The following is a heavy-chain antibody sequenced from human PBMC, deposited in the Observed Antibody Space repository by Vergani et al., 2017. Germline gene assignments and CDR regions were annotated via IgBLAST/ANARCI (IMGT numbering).Heavy chain of an antibody. CDR1: GFTFSNYA. V-gene: IGHV3-23*01. D-gene: IGHD3-22*01. Sequence: EVQLLESGGGLVQPGGSLRLSCAASGFTFSNYAMSWVRQAPGKGLEWVSAISGSGGNTYYTDSVKGRFTISRDNSEDTLYLQMNSLRAEDTAVYYCGRASRGVGITTPPDYWGQGTLLTVSS. J-gene: IGHJ4*02. CDR2: ISGSGGNT. CDR3: GRASRGVGITTPPDY.